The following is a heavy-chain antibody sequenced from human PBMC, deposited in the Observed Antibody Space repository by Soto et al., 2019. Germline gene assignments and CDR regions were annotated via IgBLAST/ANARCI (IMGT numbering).Heavy chain of an antibody. CDR1: GYTFTHQG. D-gene: IGHD6-6*01. V-gene: IGHV1-18*01. CDR3: ARDPQLSSWRKIDS. Sequence: QVHLEQSGAEVKKPGASVKVSCKASGYTFTHQGSSGVRQAPGQGHERVGWISTLHGNTGYAQKFQGRVTLCTDTSPSTAYMELKRLRSDDTAVYYFARDPQLSSWRKIDSLCQVALVTVSS. CDR2: ISTLHGNT. J-gene: IGHJ4*02.